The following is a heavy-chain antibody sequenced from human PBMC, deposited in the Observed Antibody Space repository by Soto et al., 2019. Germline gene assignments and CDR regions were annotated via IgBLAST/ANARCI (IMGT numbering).Heavy chain of an antibody. J-gene: IGHJ4*02. CDR3: AREIYYHISAPVRTIDF. V-gene: IGHV3-30-3*01. CDR2: ISYEGTNR. Sequence: QVQLVESGGGVVQPGGSLRLSCAASGFTFSSHAMHWVRQAPGKGLEWMAVISYEGTNRFFADSVKGRFTISRDTSKNTLYLQMNSMRPDDTASYYCAREIYYHISAPVRTIDFWGRGTLVTVSS. D-gene: IGHD3-9*01. CDR1: GFTFSSHA.